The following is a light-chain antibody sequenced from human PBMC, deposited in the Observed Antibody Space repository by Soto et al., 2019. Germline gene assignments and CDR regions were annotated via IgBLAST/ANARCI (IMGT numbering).Light chain of an antibody. V-gene: IGKV1-5*01. J-gene: IGKJ1*01. CDR1: QSITRS. CDR3: QQYNSYSWT. CDR2: DAS. Sequence: EIQMTQSPSTLSASVGARSTITCLASQSITRSLAWYQQKPGKAHKLLIYDASSLQSGVTVRFSGSGSGTEFTLTISSLQPDDFATYYCQQYNSYSWTFGQGTKVDIK.